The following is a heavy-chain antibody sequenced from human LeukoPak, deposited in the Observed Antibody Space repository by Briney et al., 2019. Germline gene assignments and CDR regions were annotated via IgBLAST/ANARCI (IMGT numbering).Heavy chain of an antibody. V-gene: IGHV3-48*03. D-gene: IGHD3-9*01. CDR3: AGTDYDILTGYGIDY. Sequence: PGGSLRLSCVVSGFIFSSFEMNWDRQAPGKGLEGGSYISTRGGNIYYADSVKGRFTISRDNAKNSLYQQMNSLRAEDTAVYYCAGTDYDILTGYGIDYWGQGTLVTVSS. CDR2: ISTRGGNI. J-gene: IGHJ4*02. CDR1: GFIFSSFE.